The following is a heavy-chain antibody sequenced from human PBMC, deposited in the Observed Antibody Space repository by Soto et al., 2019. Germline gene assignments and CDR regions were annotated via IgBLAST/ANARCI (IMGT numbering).Heavy chain of an antibody. J-gene: IGHJ4*02. V-gene: IGHV3-23*01. D-gene: IGHD6-13*01. CDR3: AKMSTSSWYIDYFDF. CDR1: GISFTTYA. CDR2: IGSSGGTI. Sequence: GGSLRLSCVASGISFTTYAMTWVRLAPGKGLEWVSGIGSSGGTIYYADSVKGRFTISRYISKNTVYLQMNSLRAEDTAVYYCAKMSTSSWYIDYFDFWGPGTLVTVSS.